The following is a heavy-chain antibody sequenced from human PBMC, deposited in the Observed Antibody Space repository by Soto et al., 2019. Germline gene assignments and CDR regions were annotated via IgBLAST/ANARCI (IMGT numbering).Heavy chain of an antibody. CDR2: IFADGNT. V-gene: IGHV4-4*07. CDR1: VSSIITSY. J-gene: IGHJ4*02. CDR3: VREIIVAIDY. D-gene: IGHD2-21*01. Sequence: SDTLSLTCFSSVSSIITSYCSLFLQPAGKRLQWIGRIFADGNTNSSPSLHGRVSMAIDKYKNQISLQLASVTAADTATYYCVREIIVAIDYWGKGDKVTVSS.